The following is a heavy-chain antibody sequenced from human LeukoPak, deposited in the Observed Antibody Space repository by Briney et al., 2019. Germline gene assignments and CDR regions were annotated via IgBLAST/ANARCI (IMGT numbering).Heavy chain of an antibody. D-gene: IGHD3-10*02. CDR1: GFTFSSYG. J-gene: IGHJ6*04. CDR2: ISGSGGST. CDR3: AELGITMIGGV. Sequence: YPGGTLRLSCAASGFTFSSYGMSWVRQAPGKGLEWVSAISGSGGSTYYADSVKGRFTISRDNAKNSLYLQMNSLRAEDTAVYYCAELGITMIGGVWGKGTTVTISS. V-gene: IGHV3-23*01.